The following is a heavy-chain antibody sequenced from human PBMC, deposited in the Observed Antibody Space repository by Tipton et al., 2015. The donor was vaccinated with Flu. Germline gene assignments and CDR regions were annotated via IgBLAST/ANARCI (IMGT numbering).Heavy chain of an antibody. CDR1: GGSVGSPYC. D-gene: IGHD3-9*01. V-gene: IGHV4-38-2*02. Sequence: TLSLTCSVSGGSVGSPYCWGWIRQPPGKGLEWIGNIFHTGSTYHNPSLKSRVSISVDTSKNQFSLKVFSVTAADTAVYYCAGDEWLAQAYWGQGTPVTVS. CDR3: AGDEWLAQAY. J-gene: IGHJ4*02. CDR2: IFHTGST.